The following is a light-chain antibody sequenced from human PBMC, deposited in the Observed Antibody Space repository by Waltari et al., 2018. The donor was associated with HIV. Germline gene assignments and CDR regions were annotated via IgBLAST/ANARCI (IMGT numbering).Light chain of an antibody. CDR2: RNN. Sequence: QSVLTQSPSTSASPGQRVTISCSGTSPNIGNNFMSWYQRLPGTAPKLLIFRNNQRPSGVPDRFSGSKSDTSASLVISVLRSEDEAEYFCAVWDGSLSAWLFGGGTKVAVL. J-gene: IGLJ3*02. CDR1: SPNIGNNF. V-gene: IGLV1-47*01. CDR3: AVWDGSLSAWL.